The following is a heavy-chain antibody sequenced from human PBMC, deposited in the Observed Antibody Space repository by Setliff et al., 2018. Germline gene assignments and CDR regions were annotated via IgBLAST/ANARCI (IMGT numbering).Heavy chain of an antibody. CDR2: ISSSSSTI. J-gene: IGHJ4*02. CDR3: AKDLASWSPDR. Sequence: GGSLRLSCAASGFTFSSYSMNWVRQAPGKGLEWVSYISSSSSTIYYADSVKGRFTISRDNAKNSLYLQMNSLRAEDTAVYYCAKDLASWSPDRWGLGTLVTVSS. CDR1: GFTFSSYS. D-gene: IGHD3-3*01. V-gene: IGHV3-48*01.